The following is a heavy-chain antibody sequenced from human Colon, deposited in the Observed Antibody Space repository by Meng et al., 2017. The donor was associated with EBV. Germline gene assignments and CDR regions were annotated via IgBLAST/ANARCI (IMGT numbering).Heavy chain of an antibody. Sequence: SRTLSLPCAASGGSIISSSWCSWARQPPGKRLEGIGEIYLGGGNNYNPSFKSRVTISVDTSNNHFSLKLSYVTAADTAVYYCARVRVIPAAVGFDYWGQGTLVTVSS. CDR3: ARVRVIPAAVGFDY. D-gene: IGHD2-2*01. CDR1: GGSIISSSW. CDR2: IYLGGGN. J-gene: IGHJ4*02. V-gene: IGHV4-4*02.